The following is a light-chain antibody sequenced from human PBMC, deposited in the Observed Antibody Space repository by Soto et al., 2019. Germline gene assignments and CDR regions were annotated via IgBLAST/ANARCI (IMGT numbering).Light chain of an antibody. V-gene: IGLV2-14*01. Sequence: QSALTKHASVSGSPGQSITISCTGTSIDVGGYNYVSWYQQHPGKAPKLMIYEVSNRPSGVSNRFSGSKSGNTDSLTISGLQAEDDADYYCSSYTSSSTWVFGGGTKLTVL. J-gene: IGLJ3*02. CDR2: EVS. CDR1: SIDVGGYNY. CDR3: SSYTSSSTWV.